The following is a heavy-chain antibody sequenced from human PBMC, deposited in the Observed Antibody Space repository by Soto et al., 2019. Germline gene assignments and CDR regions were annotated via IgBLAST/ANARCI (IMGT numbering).Heavy chain of an antibody. CDR1: GGTFSSYA. CDR2: IIPIFGTA. CDR3: ASSRRGGYSYGTGPFDY. Sequence: QVQLAQSGAEVKKPGSSVKVSCKASGGTFSSYAISWVRQAPGQGLEWMGGIIPIFGTANYAQKFQGRVTITADESTSTAYMELSSLRSEDTAVYYCASSRRGGYSYGTGPFDYWGQGTLVTVSS. J-gene: IGHJ4*02. V-gene: IGHV1-69*01. D-gene: IGHD5-18*01.